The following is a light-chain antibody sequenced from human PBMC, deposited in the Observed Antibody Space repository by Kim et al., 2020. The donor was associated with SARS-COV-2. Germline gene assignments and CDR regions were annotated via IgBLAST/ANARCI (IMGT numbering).Light chain of an antibody. CDR2: DTS. Sequence: EIVLTQSPGTLSLSPGERATLSCRASQSVPGNNLAWYQQRPGQVPRLLIYDTSNRATDIADRFSGSGSGTDFILTITRLEPEDLAVYYCQQYGNSPITFGQGTRLEIK. CDR1: QSVPGNN. CDR3: QQYGNSPIT. V-gene: IGKV3-20*01. J-gene: IGKJ5*01.